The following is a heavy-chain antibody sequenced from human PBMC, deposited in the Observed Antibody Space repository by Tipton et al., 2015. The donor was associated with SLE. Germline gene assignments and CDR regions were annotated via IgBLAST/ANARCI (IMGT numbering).Heavy chain of an antibody. CDR2: MKPDGSKI. V-gene: IGHV3-7*01. Sequence: SLRLSCAASGFMFSTYWMNWVRQPPGRGLEWVASMKPDGSKIYYVGSVKGRFTISRDNAHNSLYVQMNSLRAEDTAVYYCARDMKIAVGGQDLWGQGTLVTVSS. CDR3: ARDMKIAVGGQDL. J-gene: IGHJ5*02. CDR1: GFMFSTYW. D-gene: IGHD6-19*01.